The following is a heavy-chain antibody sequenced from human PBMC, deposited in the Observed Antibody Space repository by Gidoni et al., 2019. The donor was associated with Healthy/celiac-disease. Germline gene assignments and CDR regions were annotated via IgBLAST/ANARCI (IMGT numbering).Heavy chain of an antibody. J-gene: IGHJ4*02. V-gene: IGHV4-4*02. CDR3: ARGIAAAGTGGALFDY. Sequence: QVQLQESGPGLLKPSGTLSLTCAVSVGSISSSTGWTWVRQPPGKGVEWIGESYHSGSTNYNQSLKSRVTISVDKSKNQFSLKLSSVNAADTAVYYCARGIAAAGTGGALFDYWGQGTLVTVSS. D-gene: IGHD6-13*01. CDR1: VGSISSSTG. CDR2: SYHSGST.